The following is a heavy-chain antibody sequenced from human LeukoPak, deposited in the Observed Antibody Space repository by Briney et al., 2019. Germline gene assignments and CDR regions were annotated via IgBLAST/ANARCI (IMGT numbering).Heavy chain of an antibody. V-gene: IGHV4-59*11. J-gene: IGHJ6*03. D-gene: IGHD6-19*01. CDR2: MHYSGNT. CDR3: ARDHQAVAGTGFYYYYMDV. CDR1: GGSISGHY. Sequence: SETLSLTCTVSGGSISGHYWSWIRQSPGKGLEWIGFMHYSGNTNSNPSLRSRVTISMDTSKNQFSLKLSSVTAADTAVYYCARDHQAVAGTGFYYYYMDVWGKGTTVTVSS.